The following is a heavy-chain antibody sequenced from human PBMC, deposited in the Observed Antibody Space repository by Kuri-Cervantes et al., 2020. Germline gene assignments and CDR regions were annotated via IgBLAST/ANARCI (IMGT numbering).Heavy chain of an antibody. CDR2: ARNKANSYTT. J-gene: IGHJ4*02. D-gene: IGHD4/OR15-4a*01. CDR3: ARGYPGALTFGY. Sequence: GSLRLSCVASGFTFSDHYMDWVRQAPGKGLEWVGRARNKANSYTTEYAAAVKGRFSVSRDDSKNSLYLQMNSLKFEDTAVYFCARGYPGALTFGYWGLGTLVTVSS. V-gene: IGHV3-72*01. CDR1: GFTFSDHY.